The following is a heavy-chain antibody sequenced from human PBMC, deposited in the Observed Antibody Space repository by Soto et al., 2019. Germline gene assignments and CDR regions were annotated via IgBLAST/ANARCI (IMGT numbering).Heavy chain of an antibody. CDR2: IYSGGST. V-gene: IGHV3-66*01. CDR1: GFTVSSNY. Sequence: GGSLRLSCAASGFTVSSNYMSWVRQAPGKGLEWVSVIYSGGSTYYADSVKGRFTISRDNSKNTLYLQMNSLRAEDTAVYYCARDSYYDILTGPYWGQGTLVTVSS. J-gene: IGHJ4*02. D-gene: IGHD3-9*01. CDR3: ARDSYYDILTGPY.